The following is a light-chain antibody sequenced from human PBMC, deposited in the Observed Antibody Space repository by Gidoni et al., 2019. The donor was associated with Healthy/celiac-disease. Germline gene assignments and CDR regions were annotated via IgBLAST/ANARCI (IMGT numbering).Light chain of an antibody. CDR3: RQSNSTPRT. CDR1: QSISSY. Sequence: DIQMTQSPSSLAASVGDRVTITCRASQSISSYLNWYQQKPGKAPKLLFYAASSLQSGVPSRFSGGGSGKDFTLTISSLQPEEFATYYCRQSNSTPRTFGGGTKVEIK. J-gene: IGKJ4*01. V-gene: IGKV1-39*01. CDR2: AAS.